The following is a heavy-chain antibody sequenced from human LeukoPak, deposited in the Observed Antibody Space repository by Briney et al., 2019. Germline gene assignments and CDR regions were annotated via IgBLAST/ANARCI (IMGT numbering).Heavy chain of an antibody. D-gene: IGHD2-2*01. CDR3: AGGGYCSSTSCYSKPLDY. V-gene: IGHV4-59*01. CDR1: GGSISSCY. CDR2: IYYSGST. Sequence: SETLSLTCTVSGGSISSCYWSWIRQPPGKGLEWIGYIYYSGSTNYNPSLKSRVTISVDTSKNQFSLKLSSVTAADTAVYYCAGGGYCSSTSCYSKPLDYWGQGTLVTFYS. J-gene: IGHJ4*02.